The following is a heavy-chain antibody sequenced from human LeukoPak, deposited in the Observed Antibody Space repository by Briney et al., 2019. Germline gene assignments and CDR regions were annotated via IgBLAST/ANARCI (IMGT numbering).Heavy chain of an antibody. Sequence: PGGSLRLSCAASGFTFSSYGMHWVRQAPGKGLEWVAFIRYDGSNKYYADSVKGRFTISRDNSKNTLYLQMNSLRAEDTAVYYCAKGLYCSGGSCYPYGMDVWGQGTTVTVSS. CDR2: IRYDGSNK. J-gene: IGHJ6*02. CDR3: AKGLYCSGGSCYPYGMDV. D-gene: IGHD2-15*01. V-gene: IGHV3-30*02. CDR1: GFTFSSYG.